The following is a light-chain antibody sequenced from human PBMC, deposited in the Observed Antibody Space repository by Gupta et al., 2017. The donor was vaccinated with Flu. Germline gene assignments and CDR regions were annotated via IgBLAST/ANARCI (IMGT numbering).Light chain of an antibody. V-gene: IGLV2-14*01. CDR2: DVS. CDR1: SSDVGRSDS. CDR3: SSYTSISTLYV. Sequence: QSALTQPASVSGSPGQSITISCTGTSSDVGRSDSVSWYQQHPGKAPKLLIYDVSNRPSGVSSRFSGSKSGNTASLTISGLQAEDETDYYCSSYTSISTLYVFGTGTKVNVL. J-gene: IGLJ1*01.